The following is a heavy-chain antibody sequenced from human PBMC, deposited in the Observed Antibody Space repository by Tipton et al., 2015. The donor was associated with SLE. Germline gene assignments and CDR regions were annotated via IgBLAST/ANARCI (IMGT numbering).Heavy chain of an antibody. CDR3: ARGGTYHDSSGNIDY. Sequence: TLSLTCTVSGGSISSYYWSWIRQPPGKGLEWIGYIYYSGRTNCNPSLKSRVTISVDTSKNQFSLKLSSVTAADTAVYYCARGGTYHDSSGNIDYWGQGTLVTASS. CDR1: GGSISSYY. V-gene: IGHV4-59*01. D-gene: IGHD3-22*01. CDR2: IYYSGRT. J-gene: IGHJ4*02.